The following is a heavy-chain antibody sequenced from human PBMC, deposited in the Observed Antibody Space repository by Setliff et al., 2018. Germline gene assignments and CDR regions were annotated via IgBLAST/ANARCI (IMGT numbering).Heavy chain of an antibody. V-gene: IGHV1-69*13. CDR3: ARESNYYDSSGSDDAFDI. D-gene: IGHD3-22*01. Sequence: SVKVSCKASGGTFSSYAISWVRQAPGQGLEWMGGIIPIFGTANYSQKFQGRVTITADESTSTAYMELSSLRSEDTAVYYCARESNYYDSSGSDDAFDIWGQGTMVTVSS. J-gene: IGHJ3*02. CDR1: GGTFSSYA. CDR2: IIPIFGTA.